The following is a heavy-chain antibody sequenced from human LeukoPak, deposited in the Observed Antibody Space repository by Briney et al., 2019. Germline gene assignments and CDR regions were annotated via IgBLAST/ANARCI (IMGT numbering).Heavy chain of an antibody. V-gene: IGHV1-69*01. CDR2: IIPIFGTA. J-gene: IGHJ5*02. CDR1: GGTFSSYA. CDR3: APGGYYDSSGYYSTNWFDP. Sequence: PVKVSCKASGGTFSSYAISWVRQAPGQGLEWMGGIIPIFGTANYAQKFQGRVTITADESTSTAYMELSSLRSEDTAVYYCAPGGYYDSSGYYSTNWFDPWGQGTLVTVSS. D-gene: IGHD3-22*01.